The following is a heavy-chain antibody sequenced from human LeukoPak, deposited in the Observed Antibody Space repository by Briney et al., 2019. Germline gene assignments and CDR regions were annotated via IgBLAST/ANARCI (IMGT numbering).Heavy chain of an antibody. CDR3: AKSGLGATVPFDY. CDR2: ISGSGGST. D-gene: IGHD1-26*01. V-gene: IGHV3-23*01. J-gene: IGHJ4*02. CDR1: GFTFSSYA. Sequence: GGSLRLSCAASGFTFSSYAMSWVRQAPGKGLERVSAISGSGGSTYYADSVKGRFTISRDNSKNTLYLQMNSLRAEDTAVYYCAKSGLGATVPFDYWGQGTLVTVSS.